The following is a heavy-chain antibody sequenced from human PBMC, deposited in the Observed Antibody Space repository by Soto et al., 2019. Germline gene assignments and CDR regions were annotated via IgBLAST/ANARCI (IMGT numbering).Heavy chain of an antibody. V-gene: IGHV1-18*01. J-gene: IGHJ5*02. D-gene: IGHD6-13*01. CDR3: ARDRGMAAAGTSGWFDP. Sequence: QVQLVQSGAEVKKPGASVKVSCKASGYTYTSYGISWVRQAPGQGLEWLGWISAHNGNTNYAQKLQGRVTMTTDTSTSTAYMELRSLRSDDTPVYYCARDRGMAAAGTSGWFDPWGQGTLVTVSS. CDR1: GYTYTSYG. CDR2: ISAHNGNT.